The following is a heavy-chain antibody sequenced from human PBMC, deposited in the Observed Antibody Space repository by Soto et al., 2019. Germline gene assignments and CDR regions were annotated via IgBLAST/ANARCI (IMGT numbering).Heavy chain of an antibody. CDR1: GFTFSSYA. J-gene: IGHJ6*02. V-gene: IGHV3-23*01. CDR2: ISGSGGST. Sequence: GGSLRLSCAASGFTFSSYAMSWVRQAPGKGLEWVSAISGSGGSTYYADSVKGRFTISRDNSKNTLYLQMNSLRAEDTAVYYCAKELYSSSWYAYYGMDVWGQGPTVTVSS. CDR3: AKELYSSSWYAYYGMDV. D-gene: IGHD6-13*01.